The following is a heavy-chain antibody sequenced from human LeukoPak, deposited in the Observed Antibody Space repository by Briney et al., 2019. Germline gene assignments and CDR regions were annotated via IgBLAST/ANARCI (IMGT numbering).Heavy chain of an antibody. CDR1: GFTFSSYG. V-gene: IGHV3-30*18. CDR2: ISHDGSDS. J-gene: IGHJ4*02. D-gene: IGHD3-10*01. CDR3: AKELYFGSGSYPDY. Sequence: PGGSLRLSCAASGFTFSSYGMHWVRRAPGKGLEWVAVISHDGSDSHYADSVKGRFTISRDNSKNTVYLQMSSLRPEDTAVYFCAKELYFGSGSYPDYWGQGTLVRVSS.